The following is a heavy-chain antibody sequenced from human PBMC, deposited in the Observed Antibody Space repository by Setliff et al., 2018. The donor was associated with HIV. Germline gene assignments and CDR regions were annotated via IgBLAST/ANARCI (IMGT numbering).Heavy chain of an antibody. CDR1: GGSISIGGYY. V-gene: IGHV4-31*03. J-gene: IGHJ4*02. CDR3: ARQLSNSLES. CDR2: IYHNGTT. Sequence: SETLSLTCTVSGGSISIGGYYWGWIRQHPGKGLEWIGYIYHNGTTYYNPSLKSRVIISVDTSKNQFSLKLSSVTAADTAVYYCARQLSNSLESWGQGTPVTVSS. D-gene: IGHD1-1*01.